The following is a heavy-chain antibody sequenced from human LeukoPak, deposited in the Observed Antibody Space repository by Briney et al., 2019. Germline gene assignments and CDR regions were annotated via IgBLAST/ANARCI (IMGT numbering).Heavy chain of an antibody. Sequence: ASVKVSCKASGYTFTGYYMHWVRQAPGQGLEWMGWVNPNSGGTNYAQKFQGRVTMTRDTSISTAYMELSRLRSDDTAVYYCARSHSSGWYLVYWGQGTLVTVSS. J-gene: IGHJ4*02. CDR1: GYTFTGYY. CDR3: ARSHSSGWYLVY. V-gene: IGHV1-2*02. CDR2: VNPNSGGT. D-gene: IGHD6-19*01.